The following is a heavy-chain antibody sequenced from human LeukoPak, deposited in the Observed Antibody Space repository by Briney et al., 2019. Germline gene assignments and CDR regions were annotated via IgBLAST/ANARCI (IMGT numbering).Heavy chain of an antibody. V-gene: IGHV4-31*03. Sequence: SETLSLTCTVSGGSISSGGYYWSWIRQHPGKGLEWIVYIYYSGSTYYNPSLKSRVTISVDTSKNQFSLKLSSVTAADTAVYHCARGPSLEFDSAFDIWGQGTMVTVSS. D-gene: IGHD2-2*01. CDR3: ARGPSLEFDSAFDI. J-gene: IGHJ3*02. CDR1: GGSISSGGYY. CDR2: IYYSGST.